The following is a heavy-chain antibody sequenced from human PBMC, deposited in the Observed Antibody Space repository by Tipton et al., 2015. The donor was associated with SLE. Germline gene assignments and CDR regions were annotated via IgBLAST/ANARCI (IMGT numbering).Heavy chain of an antibody. J-gene: IGHJ4*02. CDR2: INWDSDII. CDR3: AKGPEWLSY. CDR1: GFTFDDSA. D-gene: IGHD3-3*01. Sequence: SLRLSCATSGFTFDDSAMHWVRQAPGKGLEWVSSINWDSDIIGYAGSVKGRFTISRDNAKNSLYLQMDSLRAEDTAFYYCAKGPEWLSYWGQGTLVTVSS. V-gene: IGHV3-9*01.